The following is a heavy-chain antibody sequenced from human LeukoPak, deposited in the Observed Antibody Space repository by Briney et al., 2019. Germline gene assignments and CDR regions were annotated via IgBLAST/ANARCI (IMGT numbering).Heavy chain of an antibody. Sequence: GGSLRLSCAASGFTFSSYAMSWVRQAPGKGLEWVSAISGSGGSTYYADSVKGRFTISRDNSKNTLYLQMNSLRAEDTAVYYCAKTLSSGWYDYYYYMDVWGKGTTVTISS. CDR1: GFTFSSYA. CDR2: ISGSGGST. D-gene: IGHD6-19*01. V-gene: IGHV3-23*01. CDR3: AKTLSSGWYDYYYYMDV. J-gene: IGHJ6*03.